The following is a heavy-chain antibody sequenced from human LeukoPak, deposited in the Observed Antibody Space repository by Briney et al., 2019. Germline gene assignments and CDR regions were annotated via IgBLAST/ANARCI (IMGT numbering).Heavy chain of an antibody. Sequence: GGSLRLSCAASGFTFSSYWMSWVRQARGEGLERVANIRHDGSEKYYVDSVKGRFTISRDNAKDSLYLQMNSLRVEDTAVYYCARGNYSSGWYIDYWGQGTLVTVSS. CDR2: IRHDGSEK. CDR3: ARGNYSSGWYIDY. V-gene: IGHV3-7*01. J-gene: IGHJ4*02. D-gene: IGHD6-19*01. CDR1: GFTFSSYW.